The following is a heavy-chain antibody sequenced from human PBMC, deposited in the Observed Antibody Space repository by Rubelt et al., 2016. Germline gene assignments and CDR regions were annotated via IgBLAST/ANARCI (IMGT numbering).Heavy chain of an antibody. CDR3: VRGSHGGGDCYPHYYHGLDV. CDR2: IYPGGST. D-gene: IGHD2-21*02. CDR1: GGSMSSGSYS. Sequence: QLQLQESGSGLVKSSQTLSLTCVVSGGSMSSGSYSWSWIRQPPGKGLEWVGYIYPGGSTHYNPSLKSRLTISVDRSKNQFSLNLRSVTAAETAVYYGVRGSHGGGDCYPHYYHGLDVWGRGTTVTVSS. J-gene: IGHJ6*02. V-gene: IGHV4-30-2*01.